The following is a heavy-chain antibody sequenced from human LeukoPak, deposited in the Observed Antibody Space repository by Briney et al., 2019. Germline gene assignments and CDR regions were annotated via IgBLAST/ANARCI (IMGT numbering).Heavy chain of an antibody. J-gene: IGHJ4*02. CDR1: GGSISRSSYY. Sequence: SETLSLTCTVSGGSISRSSYYWAWIRQPPGKGLEWIGHIYYSGSPYYSPSLKSRVTISADTSKNQVSLTLSSVTAADTAVYYCARHPELYFFDYWGQGTLVTVSS. V-gene: IGHV4-39*01. D-gene: IGHD3-10*01. CDR3: ARHPELYFFDY. CDR2: IYYSGSP.